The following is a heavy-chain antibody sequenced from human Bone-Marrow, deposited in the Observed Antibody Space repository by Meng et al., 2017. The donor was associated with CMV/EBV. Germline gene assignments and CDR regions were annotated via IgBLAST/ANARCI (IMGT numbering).Heavy chain of an antibody. J-gene: IGHJ6*02. CDR3: ARDGYYGSGSYYKDKYYYYGMDV. CDR2: ISSSSSYI. CDR1: GFTFSSYS. V-gene: IGHV3-21*01. Sequence: GESLKISCAASGFTFSSYSMNWVRQAPGKGLEWVSSISSSSSYIYYADSVKGRFTISRDNAKNSLYLQMNSLRAEDTAVYYCARDGYYGSGSYYKDKYYYYGMDVWGQGTTVTVSS. D-gene: IGHD3-10*01.